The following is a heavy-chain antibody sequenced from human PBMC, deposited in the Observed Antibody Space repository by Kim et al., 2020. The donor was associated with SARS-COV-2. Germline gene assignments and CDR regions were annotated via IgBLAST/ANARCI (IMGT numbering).Heavy chain of an antibody. Sequence: GGSLRLSCAASGFSFGDHAMHWVRQPPGKGLEWVSVIGWNSGHTGYAESLKGRVTISRDNAKNSLYLHMKNLTSDDTGVYYCAKDIGGGTYSYYGLDVWGQGTTVTVSS. J-gene: IGHJ6*02. D-gene: IGHD1-1*01. CDR2: IGWNSGHT. V-gene: IGHV3-9*01. CDR1: GFSFGDHA. CDR3: AKDIGGGTYSYYGLDV.